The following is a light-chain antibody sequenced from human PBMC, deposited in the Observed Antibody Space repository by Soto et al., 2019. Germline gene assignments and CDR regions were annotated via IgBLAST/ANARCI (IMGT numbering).Light chain of an antibody. CDR3: QQYYSFPS. J-gene: IGKJ1*01. V-gene: IGKV1-5*03. CDR1: QGTGDW. Sequence: DIQMSQSPSTLSASVGGRVTITCRASQGTGDWLAWYQQKPGKAPKLLIYKTSTLEGGVPSRFSGSGSETEFTLTISCLQSEDFATYYCQQYYSFPSFGQGTKVDIK. CDR2: KTS.